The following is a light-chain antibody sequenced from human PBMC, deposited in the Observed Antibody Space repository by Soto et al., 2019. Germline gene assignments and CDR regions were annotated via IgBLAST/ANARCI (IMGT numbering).Light chain of an antibody. CDR3: SAGHDSFYV. Sequence: QSVLTQPPSASGTPGQRVTVSCSGSTSDIGTNSVNWFQHLPGTAPRLLIYTNNQRPSGVPDRFSDSKSGTSASLAISGLEAEDDATYCCSAGHDSFYVFGTGTKLTVL. J-gene: IGLJ1*01. V-gene: IGLV1-44*01. CDR1: TSDIGTNS. CDR2: TNN.